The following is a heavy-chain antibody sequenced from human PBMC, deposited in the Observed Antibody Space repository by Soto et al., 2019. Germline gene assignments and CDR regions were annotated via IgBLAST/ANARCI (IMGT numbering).Heavy chain of an antibody. D-gene: IGHD6-6*01. CDR3: ARGARNYGMDV. J-gene: IGHJ6*02. CDR1: GFTFSSYS. V-gene: IGHV3-21*01. Sequence: GSVIVAGSASGFTFSSYSMNWVRQAPGKGLEWVSSISSSSSYIYYADSVKGRFTISRDNAKNSLYLQMNSLRAEDTAVYYCARGARNYGMDVWGQGTKVTVYS. CDR2: ISSSSSYI.